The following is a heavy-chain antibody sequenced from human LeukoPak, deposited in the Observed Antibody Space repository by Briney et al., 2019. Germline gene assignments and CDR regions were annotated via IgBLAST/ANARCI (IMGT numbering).Heavy chain of an antibody. Sequence: GGSLRLSCAASGFTFSHAWMSWVRQAPGKGLKWVGRIKSKTDGGTTDYAAPVKGRFTISRDDSKNTLYLQMNSLKTEDTAVYFCTTPEEGYFDYWGQGTLVTVSS. CDR2: IKSKTDGGTT. CDR1: GFTFSHAW. V-gene: IGHV3-15*01. CDR3: TTPEEGYFDY. J-gene: IGHJ4*02.